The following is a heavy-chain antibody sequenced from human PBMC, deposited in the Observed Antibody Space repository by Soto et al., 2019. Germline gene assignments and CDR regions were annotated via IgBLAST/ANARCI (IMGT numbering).Heavy chain of an antibody. Sequence: EVQLLESGGGLVQPGGSLRLSCAASGFTFSSYAMSWVRQAPGKGLEWVSAISGSGGSTYYADSVKGRLTISRDKSKNTLYPQMNSLRAEDTAVYYCAKENGGGRYYYYMDVWGKGTTVTVSS. V-gene: IGHV3-23*01. CDR3: AKENGGGRYYYYMDV. J-gene: IGHJ6*03. CDR1: GFTFSSYA. D-gene: IGHD3-16*01. CDR2: ISGSGGST.